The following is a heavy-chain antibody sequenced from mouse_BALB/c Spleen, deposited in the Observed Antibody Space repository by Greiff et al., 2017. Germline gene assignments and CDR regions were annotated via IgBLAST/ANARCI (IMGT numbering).Heavy chain of an antibody. CDR2: INPGSGGT. V-gene: IGHV1-54*03. CDR3: ARSYLDWYFDV. J-gene: IGHJ1*01. Sequence: VQLQESGAELVRPGTSVKVSCKASGYAFTNYLLEWVKQRPGQGLEWIGVINPGSGGTNYNEKFKGKATLTADKSSSTAYMQLSSLTSDDSAVYFCARSYLDWYFDVWGAGTTVTVSS. D-gene: IGHD5-5*01. CDR1: GYAFTNYL.